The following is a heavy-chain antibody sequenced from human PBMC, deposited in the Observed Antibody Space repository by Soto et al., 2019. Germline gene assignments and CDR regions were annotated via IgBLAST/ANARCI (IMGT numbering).Heavy chain of an antibody. D-gene: IGHD3-3*01. CDR3: AKTPYDFWSSGQYLFDH. V-gene: IGHV3-23*01. CDR2: ISGSGGTT. CDR1: GFTFGSHA. Sequence: EVQLLDSGGGLVQPGGSLRLSCTVSGFTFGSHAMSWVRQAPGKGLERVSGISGSGGTTFYADSVKGRFTISRDNSKKTLYLQMNSLRAEDTAVYYCAKTPYDFWSSGQYLFDHWGQGTLVTVSS. J-gene: IGHJ4*02.